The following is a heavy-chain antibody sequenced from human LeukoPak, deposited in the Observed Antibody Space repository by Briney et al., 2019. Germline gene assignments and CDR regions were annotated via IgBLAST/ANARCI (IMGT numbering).Heavy chain of an antibody. V-gene: IGHV3-9*01. CDR3: ASRDGGGLDY. Sequence: PGGSLRLSCAASGFTFDDYAMHWVRQAPGKGLEWVSGVIWNSGSIDYADSVKGRFTISRDNSKNTLYLQMNSLRAEDAAVYYCASRDGGGLDYWGQGTLVTVSS. CDR1: GFTFDDYA. D-gene: IGHD4-23*01. J-gene: IGHJ4*02. CDR2: VIWNSGSI.